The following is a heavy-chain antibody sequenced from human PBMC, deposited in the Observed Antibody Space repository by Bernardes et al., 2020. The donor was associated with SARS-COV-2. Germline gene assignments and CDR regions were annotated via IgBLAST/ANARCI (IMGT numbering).Heavy chain of an antibody. J-gene: IGHJ5*02. CDR3: AKLPVNLFCGVGSCGYFSP. Sequence: ASVKVSCKASGYTFTDYYLHWVRQAPGQGLEWMGWINPRNGGANYAQKFQGRVTMTRDTSINTAYLELTRLTSDDTAIYYCAKLPVNLFCGVGSCGYFSPWGQGTLVTVSS. CDR2: INPRNGGA. V-gene: IGHV1-2*02. CDR1: GYTFTDYY. D-gene: IGHD2-15*01.